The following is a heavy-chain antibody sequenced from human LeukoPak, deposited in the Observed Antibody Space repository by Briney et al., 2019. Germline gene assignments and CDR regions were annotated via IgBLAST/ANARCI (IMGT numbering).Heavy chain of an antibody. CDR3: VRDWNGDYFDY. CDR2: IHTSGDT. D-gene: IGHD1-1*01. J-gene: IGHJ4*02. Sequence: SETLSLTCSVSGDSISSGRYYWTWLRQPAGRALEWIGRIHTSGDTNYSPSLKSRVTISRDTSKNQFSLRLTSVAAADTAVYYCVRDWNGDYFDYWGQGTLVSLSS. CDR1: GDSISSGRYY. V-gene: IGHV4-61*02.